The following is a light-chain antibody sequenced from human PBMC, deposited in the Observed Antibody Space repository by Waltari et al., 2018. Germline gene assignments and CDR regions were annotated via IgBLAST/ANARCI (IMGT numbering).Light chain of an antibody. CDR1: QSVTS. CDR3: QQYNKGLDT. CDR2: GAS. Sequence: EIVLTQSPATLSVSPGVGAPLSCRASQSVTSLAWYQQKPGQAPKILIYGASTRATGIPARFSGSGSGTEFTITISSLQSEDLAVYYCQQYNKGLDTFGQGTKLEIK. J-gene: IGKJ2*01. V-gene: IGKV3-15*01.